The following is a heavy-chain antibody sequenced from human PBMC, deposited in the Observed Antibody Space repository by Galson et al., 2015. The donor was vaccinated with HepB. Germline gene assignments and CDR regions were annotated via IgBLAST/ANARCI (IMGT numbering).Heavy chain of an antibody. CDR1: GFTCTIYI. V-gene: IGHV3-30-3*01. D-gene: IGHD3-3*01. CDR3: ARDPSDYDFWSGHAFDI. J-gene: IGHJ3*02. Sequence: SLRLSCAASGFTCTIYIIHWVRQAPGKGLEWVAVISYDGSNKYYADSVKGRFTISRDSSKNTLYLQMNSLRAEDTAVYYCARDPSDYDFWSGHAFDIWGQGTMVTVSS. CDR2: ISYDGSNK.